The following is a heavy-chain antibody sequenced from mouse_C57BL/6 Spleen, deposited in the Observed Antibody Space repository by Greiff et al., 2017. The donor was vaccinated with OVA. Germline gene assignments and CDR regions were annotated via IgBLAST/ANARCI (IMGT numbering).Heavy chain of an antibody. CDR2: INPYNGGT. D-gene: IGHD1-1*01. J-gene: IGHJ3*01. CDR3: ARGTDYGSSAWFAY. Sequence: EVQLQQSGPVLVKPGASVKMSCKASGYTFTDYYMNWVKQSHGKSLEWIGVINPYNGGTSYNQKFKGKATLTVDKSSSTAYMELNSLTSEDSAVYYCARGTDYGSSAWFAYWGQGTLVTVSA. V-gene: IGHV1-19*01. CDR1: GYTFTDYY.